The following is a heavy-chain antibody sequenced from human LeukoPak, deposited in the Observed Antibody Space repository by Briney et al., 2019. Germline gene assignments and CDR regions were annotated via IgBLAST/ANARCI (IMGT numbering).Heavy chain of an antibody. Sequence: PGGSLRLSCAASGFMFTSYWMSWVRQDPGKGLEWVASINHDGSEKDYVDSVKGRFTISRDNAKNSLYLQMNSLRAEDTAVYHCARVVVSTTNRFDPWGQGTLVTVSS. V-gene: IGHV3-7*05. J-gene: IGHJ5*02. CDR2: INHDGSEK. D-gene: IGHD5/OR15-5a*01. CDR1: GFMFTSYW. CDR3: ARVVVSTTNRFDP.